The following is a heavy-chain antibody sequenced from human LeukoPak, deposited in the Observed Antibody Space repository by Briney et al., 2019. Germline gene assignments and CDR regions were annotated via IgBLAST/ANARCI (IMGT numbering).Heavy chain of an antibody. J-gene: IGHJ4*02. Sequence: GSSVKVSCKASVGTFSSYAISWVRQAPAQGLEWMGRIIPILGIANYAQKLQGRVTITADKSTSTAYMELSSLRSEDTAVYYCARGSSSGYYAAHFDYWGQGTLVTVSS. V-gene: IGHV1-69*04. D-gene: IGHD3-22*01. CDR1: VGTFSSYA. CDR2: IIPILGIA. CDR3: ARGSSSGYYAAHFDY.